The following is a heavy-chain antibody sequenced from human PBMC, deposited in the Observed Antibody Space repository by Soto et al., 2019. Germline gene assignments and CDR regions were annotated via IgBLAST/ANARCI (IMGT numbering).Heavy chain of an antibody. Sequence: ASVKVSCKASGYTFTGYYIHWVRQAPGQGLEWMAWINPNSGDTNYPQRFQGRVTMTSDTSISTVYMELSRLTSDDTAVYYCARGGPRTTDRFDYWGQGTLVTVS. CDR3: ARGGPRTTDRFDY. V-gene: IGHV1-2*02. CDR1: GYTFTGYY. D-gene: IGHD1-7*01. J-gene: IGHJ4*02. CDR2: INPNSGDT.